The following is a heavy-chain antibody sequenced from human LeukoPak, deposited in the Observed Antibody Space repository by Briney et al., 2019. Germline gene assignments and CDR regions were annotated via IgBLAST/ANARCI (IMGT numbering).Heavy chain of an antibody. CDR2: ISSSSSTI. CDR3: AGVRGSYSLDY. V-gene: IGHV3-48*03. CDR1: GFTFRSYE. J-gene: IGHJ4*02. D-gene: IGHD1-26*01. Sequence: GGSLRLSCAASGFTFRSYEMNWVRQAPGKGLEWVSYISSSSSTIYYSDSLKGRFTISRDNAKNSLYLQMNSLRAEDTAVYYCAGVRGSYSLDYWGQGTLVTVSS.